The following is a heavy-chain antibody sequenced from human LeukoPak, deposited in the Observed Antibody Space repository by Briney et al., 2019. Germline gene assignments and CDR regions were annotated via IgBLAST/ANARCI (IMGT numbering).Heavy chain of an antibody. CDR2: IYYSGST. CDR3: ARVPGANSDYSAIDY. V-gene: IGHV4-39*01. Sequence: NPSETLSLTCTVSGGSISSSTYYWGWIRQPPGKGLGWIGSIYYSGSTYYNPSLRSRVTISVDTSKNQFSLKLTSVTAADTAVYNCARVPGANSDYSAIDYWGQGTLVTVSS. CDR1: GGSISSSTYY. J-gene: IGHJ4*02. D-gene: IGHD5-12*01.